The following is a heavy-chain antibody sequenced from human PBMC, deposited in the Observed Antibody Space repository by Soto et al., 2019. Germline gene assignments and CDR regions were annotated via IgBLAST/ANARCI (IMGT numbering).Heavy chain of an antibody. CDR1: GFTFSSYA. CDR2: VSYDGSNK. D-gene: IGHD5-12*01. CDR3: ARDRGYSAYDTNFDY. J-gene: IGHJ4*02. Sequence: QVQLVESGGGVVQPGRSLRLSCAASGFTFSSYAIHWVRQAPGKGLEWVAVVSYDGSNKYYADSVKGRFTISRDNSKNTLYLQMNSLRAEDTAVYYCARDRGYSAYDTNFDYWGQGTLVTVSS. V-gene: IGHV3-30-3*01.